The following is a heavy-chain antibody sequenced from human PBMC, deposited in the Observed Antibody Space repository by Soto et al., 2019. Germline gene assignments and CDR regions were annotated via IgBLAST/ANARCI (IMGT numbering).Heavy chain of an antibody. CDR3: ARDGGNTVASYWYFDL. CDR1: GFTFSSYW. Sequence: EVQLVESGGGLVQPGGSLRLSCAASGFTFSSYWMHWVRQAPGKGLVWVSRINSDGSSTSYADSVKGRFTISRDNAKNTLYLQMNRLRAEDTAVYYCARDGGNTVASYWYFDLWGRGTLVTVSS. D-gene: IGHD4-17*01. V-gene: IGHV3-74*01. J-gene: IGHJ2*01. CDR2: INSDGSST.